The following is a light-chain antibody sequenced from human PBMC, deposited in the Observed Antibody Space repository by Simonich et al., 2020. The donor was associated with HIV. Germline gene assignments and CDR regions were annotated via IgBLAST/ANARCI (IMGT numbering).Light chain of an antibody. V-gene: IGLV2-14*03. CDR1: ISDVGGYNY. CDR2: DVS. Sequence: QSALTQPASVSGSPGQSITISCTGTISDVGGYNYVSWYQQHPGKAPKLMIYDVSKRPSGVSNRCSGSKSGHTASLTISRLRAEDEADYYCSSYTGSNTVIFGGGTKLTVL. J-gene: IGLJ2*01. CDR3: SSYTGSNTVI.